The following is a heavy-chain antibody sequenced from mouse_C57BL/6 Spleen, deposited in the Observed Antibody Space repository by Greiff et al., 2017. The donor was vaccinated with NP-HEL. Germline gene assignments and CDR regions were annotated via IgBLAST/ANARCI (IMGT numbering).Heavy chain of an antibody. Sequence: QVQLQQPGAELVKPGASVKLSCKASGYTFTSYWMHWVKQRPGQGLEWIGLIHPNSGSTNYNEKFKSKATLTVDKSSSTAYMQLSSLTSEDSAVYYCASDDYDGPHFDYWGQGTTLTVSS. CDR2: IHPNSGST. CDR3: ASDDYDGPHFDY. CDR1: GYTFTSYW. D-gene: IGHD2-4*01. J-gene: IGHJ2*01. V-gene: IGHV1-64*01.